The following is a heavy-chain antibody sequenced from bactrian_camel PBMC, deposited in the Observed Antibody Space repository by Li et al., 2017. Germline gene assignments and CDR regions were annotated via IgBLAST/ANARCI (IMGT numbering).Heavy chain of an antibody. CDR3: ATVDETDAYNY. Sequence: DVQLVESGGGSVQAGGSLTLSCVASGYTSSSYCMGWLRQAPGEEREGVAAIRSDGTTSYADSVKGRFTISRDNAKNTLSLQMNSLKSEDTALYYCATVDETDAYNYWGQGTQVTVS. V-gene: IGHV3S67*01. CDR1: GYTSSSYC. D-gene: IGHD6*01. CDR2: IRSDGTT. J-gene: IGHJ4*01.